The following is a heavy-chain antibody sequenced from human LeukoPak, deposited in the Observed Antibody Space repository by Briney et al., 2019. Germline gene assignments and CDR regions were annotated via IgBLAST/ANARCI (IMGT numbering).Heavy chain of an antibody. CDR2: FDPEDGET. Sequence: GASVKVSCKVSGYTLTELSMHWVRQAPGKGLEWMGGFDPEDGETIYAQKFQGRVTITADKSTSTAYMELSSLRSEDTAVYYCARDLPTTVSWGQGTLVTVSS. V-gene: IGHV1-24*01. D-gene: IGHD4-17*01. CDR1: GYTLTELS. J-gene: IGHJ5*02. CDR3: ARDLPTTVS.